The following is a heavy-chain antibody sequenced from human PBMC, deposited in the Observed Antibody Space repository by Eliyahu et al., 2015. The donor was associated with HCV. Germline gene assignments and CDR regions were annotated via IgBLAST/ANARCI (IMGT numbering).Heavy chain of an antibody. Sequence: EVQLLESGGGLVQPGGSLRLSCAASGFTFSXYVMSWVRQAPGKGLEGVSSISGSGGSTYYADSVKGRFTISRDNSKNTLDLQMNSLGAEDTATYYCAKVRRIYSNYDSPFDYWGQGTLVTVSS. CDR1: GFTFSXYV. D-gene: IGHD4-11*01. V-gene: IGHV3-23*01. CDR3: AKVRRIYSNYDSPFDY. J-gene: IGHJ4*02. CDR2: ISGSGGST.